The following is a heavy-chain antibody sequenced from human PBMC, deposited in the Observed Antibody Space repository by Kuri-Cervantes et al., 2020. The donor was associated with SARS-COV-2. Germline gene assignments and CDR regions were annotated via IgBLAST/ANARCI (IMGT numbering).Heavy chain of an antibody. Sequence: GWSLRLSCAASGFTLGNHGMHWVRQAPGKGLEWLAVISTDGTITHYADSVKGRFTISRDNSKNMLYLQMNSLRAEDTAVYYCAKDKGFGELFFDYWGQGTLVTVSS. V-gene: IGHV3-30*18. CDR3: AKDKGFGELFFDY. D-gene: IGHD3-10*01. J-gene: IGHJ4*02. CDR1: GFTLGNHG. CDR2: ISTDGTIT.